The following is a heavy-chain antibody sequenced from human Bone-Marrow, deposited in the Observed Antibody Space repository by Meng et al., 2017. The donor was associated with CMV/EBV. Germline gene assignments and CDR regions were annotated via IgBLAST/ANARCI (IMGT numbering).Heavy chain of an antibody. J-gene: IGHJ6*02. CDR3: AKDRHSSSNYYYGMDV. D-gene: IGHD6-6*01. CDR1: GFTFSNYE. CDR2: INGPGSTV. Sequence: GESLKISCVVSGFTFSNYEMDWVRQAPGKGLEWISYINGPGSTVYYADSVEGRFTISRDNSKNTLYLQMNSLRAEDTAVYYCAKDRHSSSNYYYGMDVWGQGTTVTVSS. V-gene: IGHV3-48*01.